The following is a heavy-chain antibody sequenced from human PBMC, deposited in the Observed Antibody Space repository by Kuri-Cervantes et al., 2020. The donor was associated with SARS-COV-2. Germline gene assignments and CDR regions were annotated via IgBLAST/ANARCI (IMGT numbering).Heavy chain of an antibody. V-gene: IGHV1-18*04. CDR1: GNTFTGYY. J-gene: IGHJ4*02. CDR3: ARSHTLYGGNSSPWDY. CDR2: ISPYNGNT. Sequence: SAKLVRKASGNTFTGYYMHWVRQTPGQGLEWMGWISPYNGNTNYAQIFQGRVTLTTDTSTNTVYMDLRGLRSFDTAVYYCARSHTLYGGNSSPWDYWGQGTLVTVSS. D-gene: IGHD4-23*01.